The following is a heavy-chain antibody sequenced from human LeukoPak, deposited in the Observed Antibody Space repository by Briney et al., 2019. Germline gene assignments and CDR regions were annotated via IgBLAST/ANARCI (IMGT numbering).Heavy chain of an antibody. CDR1: GFTFSSYA. V-gene: IGHV3-23*01. J-gene: IGHJ4*02. CDR3: AKVIAVAGVFDY. Sequence: GGSLRFSCAASGFTFSSYAMNWVRQAPGKGLEWVSSISASGGSTFFADSVRGRFTISRDNSKNTLYLQMNSLRAEDTAVYYCAKVIAVAGVFDYWGQGTLVTVSS. D-gene: IGHD6-19*01. CDR2: ISASGGST.